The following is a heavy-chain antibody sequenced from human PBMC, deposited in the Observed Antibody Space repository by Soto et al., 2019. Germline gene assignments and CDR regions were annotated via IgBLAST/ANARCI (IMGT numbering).Heavy chain of an antibody. D-gene: IGHD6-13*01. CDR1: GYTFTSYG. Sequence: QVQLVQSGAEVKKPGASVKVSCKASGYTFTSYGISWVRQAPGQGLEWMGWISAYNGNTNYAQKRQGRVTMTTATSTSTAYMELSSLRSDDTAGYYCARSRQQLAYIPFDYWGQGTLVTVSS. J-gene: IGHJ4*02. V-gene: IGHV1-18*01. CDR3: ARSRQQLAYIPFDY. CDR2: ISAYNGNT.